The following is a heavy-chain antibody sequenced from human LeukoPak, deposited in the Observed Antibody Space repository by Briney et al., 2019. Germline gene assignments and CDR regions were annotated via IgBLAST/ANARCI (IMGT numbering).Heavy chain of an antibody. D-gene: IGHD4-17*01. V-gene: IGHV3-48*03. J-gene: IGHJ4*02. CDR2: ISSSGSTI. CDR3: ARVSEEDYGDLNFDY. Sequence: QTGGSLRLSCAASGFTFSSYEMNWVRQAPGRGLEWVSYISSSGSTIYYADSVKGRFTISRDNSKNTLYLQMNSLRAEDTAVYYCARVSEEDYGDLNFDYWGQGTLVTVSS. CDR1: GFTFSSYE.